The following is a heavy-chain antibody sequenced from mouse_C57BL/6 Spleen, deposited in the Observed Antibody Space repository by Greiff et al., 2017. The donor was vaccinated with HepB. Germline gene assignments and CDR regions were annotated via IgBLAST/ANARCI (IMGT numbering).Heavy chain of an antibody. CDR3: AREPPFYAMDY. CDR1: GYSITSGYY. Sequence: EVKLQESGPGLVKPSQSLSLTCSVTGYSITSGYYWNWIRQFPGNKLEWMGYISYDGSNNYNPSLKNRISITRDTSKNQFFLKLNSVTTEDTATYYCAREPPFYAMDYWGQGTSVTVSS. CDR2: ISYDGSN. J-gene: IGHJ4*01. V-gene: IGHV3-6*01.